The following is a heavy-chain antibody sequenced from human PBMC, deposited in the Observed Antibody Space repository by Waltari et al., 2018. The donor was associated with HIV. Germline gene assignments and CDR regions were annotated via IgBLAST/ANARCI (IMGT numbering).Heavy chain of an antibody. V-gene: IGHV4-39*01. J-gene: IGHJ5*02. Sequence: QLQLQESGPGLVKPSETLSLICSISGGSINSTSYYWGWIRQPPGKGLEWIGSMVYSGRTYYNPSLKSRVTISVDTSKTQFSLKLSSVTAANTALYYCVRQAYYYGSGSANWFDPWGQGTLVTVSS. CDR1: GGSINSTSYY. CDR3: VRQAYYYGSGSANWFDP. D-gene: IGHD3-10*01. CDR2: MVYSGRT.